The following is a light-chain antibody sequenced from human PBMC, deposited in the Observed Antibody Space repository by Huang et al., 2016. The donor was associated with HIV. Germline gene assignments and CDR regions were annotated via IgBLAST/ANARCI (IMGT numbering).Light chain of an antibody. Sequence: EIVMTQSPPTLSVSPGERATLSCRASQSISSDLAWYQQKPVQGPRCLIYGASTRATGIPARFSVSGFGTGFSLTISDLQSEDFAVYYCQQYNNWPPMTFGQGTKVGIK. CDR2: GAS. J-gene: IGKJ1*01. CDR3: QQYNNWPPMT. CDR1: QSISSD. V-gene: IGKV3-15*01.